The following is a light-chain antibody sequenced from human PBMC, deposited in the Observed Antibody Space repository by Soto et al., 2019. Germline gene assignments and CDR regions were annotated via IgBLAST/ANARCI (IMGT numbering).Light chain of an antibody. Sequence: EIVMTQSPATLSVSPGERATLSCRASQSVSGNLAWYQQKPGQAPRLLIYGASTRATGIPTRFSGSGSGTEFTLTISSLQSEDFAVYYCQQYNNWPLTFGGGTKVEIK. CDR1: QSVSGN. CDR2: GAS. CDR3: QQYNNWPLT. V-gene: IGKV3-15*01. J-gene: IGKJ4*01.